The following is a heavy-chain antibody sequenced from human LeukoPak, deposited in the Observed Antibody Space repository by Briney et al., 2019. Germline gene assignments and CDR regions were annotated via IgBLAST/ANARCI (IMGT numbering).Heavy chain of an antibody. V-gene: IGHV3-64*01. CDR1: GFTFSSYA. J-gene: IGHJ4*02. CDR3: ARAGGSYDY. CDR2: ISSNGGST. D-gene: IGHD1-26*01. Sequence: PGGSLRLSCAASGFTFSSYAMHWVRQAAGKGLEYVSAISSNGGSTYYANSVKGRFTISRDNSKNTLYLQMGSLRAEDMAVYYCARAGGSYDYWGQGTLVTVSS.